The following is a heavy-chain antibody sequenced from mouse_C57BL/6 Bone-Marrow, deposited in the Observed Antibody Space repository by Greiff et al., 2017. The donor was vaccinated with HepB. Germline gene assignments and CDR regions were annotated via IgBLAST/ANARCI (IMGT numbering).Heavy chain of an antibody. CDR2: ISSGGSYT. D-gene: IGHD2-3*01. CDR3: ARGGYYPWYFDV. CDR1: GFTFSSYG. V-gene: IGHV5-6*02. J-gene: IGHJ1*03. Sequence: DVKLVESGGDLVKPGGSLKLSCAASGFTFSSYGMSWVRQTPDKRLEWVATISSGGSYTYYPDSVKGRFTISRDNAKNTLYLQMSSLKSADTAMYYCARGGYYPWYFDVWGTGTTVTVSS.